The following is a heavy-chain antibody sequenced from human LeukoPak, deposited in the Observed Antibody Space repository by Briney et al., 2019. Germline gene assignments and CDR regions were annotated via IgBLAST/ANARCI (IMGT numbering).Heavy chain of an antibody. CDR2: ISKDRSNE. Sequence: GGSLRLSCAASGFTFSDFAMRWVRQAPGRGLEWVGIISKDRSNEFYADSLKGRFTISRDNSKNTLYLQMISLRPEDTALYYCARESYGDIYFDHWGQGSLVTVSS. CDR1: GFTFSDFA. V-gene: IGHV3-30*04. CDR3: ARESYGDIYFDH. D-gene: IGHD4-17*01. J-gene: IGHJ4*02.